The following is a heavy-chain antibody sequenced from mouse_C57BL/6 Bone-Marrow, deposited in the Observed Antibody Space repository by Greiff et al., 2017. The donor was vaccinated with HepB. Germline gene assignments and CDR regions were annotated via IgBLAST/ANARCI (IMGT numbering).Heavy chain of an antibody. D-gene: IGHD1-1*01. V-gene: IGHV1-69*01. CDR2: IDPSDSYT. CDR3: SRGMITTVDPWFAY. J-gene: IGHJ3*01. CDR1: GYTFTSYW. Sequence: QVQLQQPGAELVMPGASVKLSCKASGYTFTSYWMHWVKQRPGQGLEWIGEIDPSDSYTNYNQKFKGKSTLTVDKSSSTAYMQLSSLTSEDSAVYYCSRGMITTVDPWFAYWGQGTLVTVSA.